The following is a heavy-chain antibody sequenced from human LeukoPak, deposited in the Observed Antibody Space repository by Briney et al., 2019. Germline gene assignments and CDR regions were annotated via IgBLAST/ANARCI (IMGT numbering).Heavy chain of an antibody. CDR1: GYTFTSYD. CDR3: ARDVRGSSGSYY. J-gene: IGHJ4*02. D-gene: IGHD3-22*01. Sequence: ASVKVSCKASGYTFTSYDINWVRQATGQGLEWMGWMNPNSGNTGYAQKFQGRVTMTTDTSTSTAYMELRSLRSDDTAVYYCARDVRGSSGSYYWGQGTLVTVSS. CDR2: MNPNSGNT. V-gene: IGHV1-8*02.